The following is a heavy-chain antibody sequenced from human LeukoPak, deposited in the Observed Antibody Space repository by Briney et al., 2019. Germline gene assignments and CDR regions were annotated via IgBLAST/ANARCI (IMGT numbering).Heavy chain of an antibody. J-gene: IGHJ4*02. CDR1: GFTFSSYA. CDR2: ISYDGSNK. Sequence: PGRSLRLSCAASGFTFSSYAMHWVRQAPGKGLEWVAVISYDGSNKYYADSVKGRFTISRDNSKNTLYLQMNSLRAEDTAVYYCARDSNPNPAAGTDYFDYWGQGTLVTVSS. D-gene: IGHD6-13*01. CDR3: ARDSNPNPAAGTDYFDY. V-gene: IGHV3-30-3*01.